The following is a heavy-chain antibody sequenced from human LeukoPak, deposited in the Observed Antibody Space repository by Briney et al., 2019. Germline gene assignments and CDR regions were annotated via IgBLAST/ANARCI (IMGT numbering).Heavy chain of an antibody. J-gene: IGHJ4*02. V-gene: IGHV4-38-2*02. CDR3: ARDNIVVVAATKAYYFDY. Sequence: SETLSLTCTVSGYTISSGYYWGWIRQPPGKGLEWIGSIYHSGSTYYNPSLKSRVTISVDTSKNQFSLKLSSVTAADTAVYYCARDNIVVVAATKAYYFDYWGQGTLVTVSS. D-gene: IGHD2-15*01. CDR1: GYTISSGYY. CDR2: IYHSGST.